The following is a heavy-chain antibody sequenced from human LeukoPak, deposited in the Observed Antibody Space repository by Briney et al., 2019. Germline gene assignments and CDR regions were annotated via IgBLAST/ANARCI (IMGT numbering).Heavy chain of an antibody. J-gene: IGHJ4*02. CDR2: ISAYNGNT. CDR3: ARGCSGGSCSFDY. D-gene: IGHD2-15*01. CDR1: GYTFSSYG. Sequence: VASVKVSCKASGYTFSSYGISWVRQASGQGLEWMGWISAYNGNTNYAQKLQGRVTMTTDTSTSTAYMELRSLRSDDTAVYYCARGCSGGSCSFDYWGQGTLVAVSS. V-gene: IGHV1-18*04.